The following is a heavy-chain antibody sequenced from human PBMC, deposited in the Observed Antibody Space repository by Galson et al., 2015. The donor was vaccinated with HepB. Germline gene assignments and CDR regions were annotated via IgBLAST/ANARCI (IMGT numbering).Heavy chain of an antibody. CDR1: GFTFSSYG. V-gene: IGHV3-33*01. CDR2: IWYDGSNK. D-gene: IGHD1-26*01. Sequence: SLRLSCAASGFTFSSYGMHWVRQAPGEGLEWVAVIWYDGSNKYYADSVKGRFTISRDNSKNTLYLQMNSLRAEDTAVYYCATAYREGFDYWGQGTLVTVSS. CDR3: ATAYREGFDY. J-gene: IGHJ4*02.